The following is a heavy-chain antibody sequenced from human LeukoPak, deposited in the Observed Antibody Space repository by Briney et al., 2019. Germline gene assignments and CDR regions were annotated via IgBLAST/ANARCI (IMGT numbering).Heavy chain of an antibody. CDR2: ISSSSSYI. Sequence: GGSLRLSCAASGFTFSSYSMNWVRQAPGKGLEWVSSISSSSSYIYYADSVRGRFTISRDNAKNSLYLQMNSLRAEDTAVYYCARGARKGDDYGGFFDYWGQGTLVTVSS. V-gene: IGHV3-21*01. CDR1: GFTFSSYS. CDR3: ARGARKGDDYGGFFDY. D-gene: IGHD4-23*01. J-gene: IGHJ4*02.